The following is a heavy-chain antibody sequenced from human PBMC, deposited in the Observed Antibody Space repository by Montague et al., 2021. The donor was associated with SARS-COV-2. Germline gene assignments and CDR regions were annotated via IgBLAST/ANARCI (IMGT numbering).Heavy chain of an antibody. D-gene: IGHD3-22*01. J-gene: IGHJ4*02. CDR1: TFTVSSNY. CDR2: IYKDGTT. V-gene: IGHV3-53*04. CDR3: ARTKDDYYDSSGPLDY. Sequence: SLRLSCAASTFTVSSNYMSWVRQAPGKGLEWVSVIYKDGTTYYADSVKGRFTISRHNSKNTLFLQMNSLTAEDTAMYYCARTKDDYYDSSGPLDYWGQGTLVPVSS.